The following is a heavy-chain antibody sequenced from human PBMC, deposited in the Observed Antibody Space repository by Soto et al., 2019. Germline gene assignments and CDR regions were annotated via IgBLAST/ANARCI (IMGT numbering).Heavy chain of an antibody. CDR3: AKDISSGWRDYYFDY. CDR2: ISWNSGSI. V-gene: IGHV3-9*01. D-gene: IGHD6-19*01. J-gene: IGHJ4*02. CDR1: GFTFVDYA. Sequence: EVQLVESGGGLVQPGRSLRLSCAASGFTFVDYAMHWVRQAPGKGLEWVSGISWNSGSIGYADSVKGRFTISRDNAKNSLYLQMNSLRAEDTALYYCAKDISSGWRDYYFDYWGQGTLVTVSS.